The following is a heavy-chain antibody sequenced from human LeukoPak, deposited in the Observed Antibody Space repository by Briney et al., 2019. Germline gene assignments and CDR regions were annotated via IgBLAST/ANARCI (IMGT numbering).Heavy chain of an antibody. D-gene: IGHD3-3*01. Sequence: TGGSLRLSCAASGFTFSSYAMSWVRQAPGKGLEWVSAISGSGGSTYYADSVKGRFTISRDNSKNTLYPQMNSLRAEDTAVYYCAKDSNVLRFLDFDDYWGQGTLVTVS. CDR3: AKDSNVLRFLDFDDY. CDR1: GFTFSSYA. V-gene: IGHV3-23*01. CDR2: ISGSGGST. J-gene: IGHJ4*02.